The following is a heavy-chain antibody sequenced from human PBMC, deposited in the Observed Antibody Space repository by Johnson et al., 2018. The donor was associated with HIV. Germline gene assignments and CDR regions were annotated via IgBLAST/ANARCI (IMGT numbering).Heavy chain of an antibody. CDR1: GFTFSNAW. J-gene: IGHJ3*02. CDR2: IKSKTDGSST. Sequence: VQLVESGGGLVKPGGSLRLSCAASGFTFSNAWMSWVRQAPGKGLEWVGRIKSKTDGSSTSYADSVKGRFTISRDNAKNTLYLEMNSLRAEDTAVYYCARASDAFDIWGQGTMVTVSS. V-gene: IGHV3-74*02. CDR3: ARASDAFDI.